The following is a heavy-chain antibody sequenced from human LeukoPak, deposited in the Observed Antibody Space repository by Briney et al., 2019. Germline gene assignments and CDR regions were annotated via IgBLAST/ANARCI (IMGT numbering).Heavy chain of an antibody. CDR3: ARVSDYYGSSGYYMGYYDL. CDR1: GITVKSNY. J-gene: IGHJ4*02. CDR2: LYSGGST. V-gene: IGHV3-53*01. Sequence: GGSLRLSCAASGITVKSNYMSWARQAPGKGLEWVSVLYSGGSTYYGDSVEGRFTISRDNAVNPVYLEMSSLRVDDTAVYYCARVSDYYGSSGYYMGYYDLWGQGTLVTVSS. D-gene: IGHD3-22*01.